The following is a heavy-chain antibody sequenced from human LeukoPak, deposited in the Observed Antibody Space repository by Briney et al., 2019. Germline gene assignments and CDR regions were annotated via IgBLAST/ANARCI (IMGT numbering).Heavy chain of an antibody. J-gene: IGHJ4*02. CDR1: GFTFSSYG. D-gene: IGHD5-18*01. CDR2: IRYDGSNK. V-gene: IGHV3-30*02. CDR3: AKGAITDRPWIQLWSYYFDY. Sequence: PGGSLGLSCAASGFTFSSYGMHWVRQAPGKGLEWVAFIRYDGSNKYYADSVKGRFTISRDNSKNTLYLQMNSLRAEDTAVYYCAKGAITDRPWIQLWSYYFDYWGQGTLVTVSS.